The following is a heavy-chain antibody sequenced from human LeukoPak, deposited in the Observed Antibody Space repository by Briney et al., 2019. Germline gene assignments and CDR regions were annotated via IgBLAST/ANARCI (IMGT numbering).Heavy chain of an antibody. J-gene: IGHJ4*02. CDR3: AVRRQY. Sequence: PGGSLRLSRAASGFTFSIYAMSWVRQAPGKGLEWVSGISGSGDSTYYADSVKGRFTISRDNAKNSLYLQMNSLRAEDTAVYYCAVRRQYWGQGTLVTVSS. D-gene: IGHD6-25*01. CDR2: ISGSGDST. V-gene: IGHV3-23*01. CDR1: GFTFSIYA.